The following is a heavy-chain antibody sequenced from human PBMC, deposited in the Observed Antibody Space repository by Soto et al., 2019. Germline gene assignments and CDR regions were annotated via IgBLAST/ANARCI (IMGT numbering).Heavy chain of an antibody. CDR1: GGTFSSYA. J-gene: IGHJ3*02. Sequence: ASVKVSCKASGGTFSSYAISWVRQAPGQRLEWMGWINAGNGNTKYSQKFQGRVTITRDTSASTAYMELSSLRSEDTAVYYCASPLSLIVGAPMAFDIWGQGTMVTVSS. CDR3: ASPLSLIVGAPMAFDI. V-gene: IGHV1-3*01. D-gene: IGHD1-26*01. CDR2: INAGNGNT.